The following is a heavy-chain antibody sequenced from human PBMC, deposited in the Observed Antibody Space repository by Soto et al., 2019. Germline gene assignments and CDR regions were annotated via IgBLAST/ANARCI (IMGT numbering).Heavy chain of an antibody. CDR1: GYTFTSYA. Sequence: ASVKVSCKASGYTFTSYAMHWVRQAPGQRLEWMGWINAGSGNRKYSQKFQGRVTITRDTSASTAYMELSSLRSEDTAIYYCARDIAFDIWGQGTMVTVSS. V-gene: IGHV1-3*01. CDR2: INAGSGNR. J-gene: IGHJ3*02. CDR3: ARDIAFDI.